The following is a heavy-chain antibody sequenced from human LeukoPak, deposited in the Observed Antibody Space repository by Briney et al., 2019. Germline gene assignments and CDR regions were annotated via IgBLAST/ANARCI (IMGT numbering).Heavy chain of an antibody. V-gene: IGHV3-23*01. CDR1: GFTFSSYA. CDR2: ISGSGGST. J-gene: IGHJ3*02. D-gene: IGHD3-3*01. CDR3: ANDFWSGYYSDAFDI. Sequence: GGSLRLSCAASGFTFSSYAMSWVRQAPGKGLEWVSAISGSGGSTYYADSVKGRFTISRDNAKNTLYLQMNSLRAEDTAVYFCANDFWSGYYSDAFDIWGQGTMVTVSS.